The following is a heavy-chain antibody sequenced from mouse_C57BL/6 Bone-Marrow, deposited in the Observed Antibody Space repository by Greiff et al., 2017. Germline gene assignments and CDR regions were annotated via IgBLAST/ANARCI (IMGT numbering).Heavy chain of an antibody. J-gene: IGHJ3*01. D-gene: IGHD1-1*01. Sequence: QVQLQQPGAELVKPGASVKLSCKASGYTFTSYWMHWVKQRPGQGLEWIGMIHPNSGSTNYNKKFKSKATLTVDKSSSTAYMQLSSLTSDDSAVYYCARYFYYYGSPFAYWGQGTLVTVSA. CDR1: GYTFTSYW. CDR3: ARYFYYYGSPFAY. V-gene: IGHV1-64*01. CDR2: IHPNSGST.